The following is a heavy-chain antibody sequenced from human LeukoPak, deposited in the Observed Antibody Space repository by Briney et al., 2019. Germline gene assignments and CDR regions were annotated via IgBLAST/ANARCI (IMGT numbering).Heavy chain of an antibody. CDR1: GFSFEDYM. CDR2: ISWDGGHT. Sequence: PGGSLRLSCAASGFSFEDYMMHWLRQPPGKGLEWISLISWDGGHTYYADSVKGRFTISRDNNKNSLYLQMHSLRVEDSALYYCAKGGQAGCVDHWGQGTRVTVSS. V-gene: IGHV3-43*01. D-gene: IGHD6-19*01. CDR3: AKGGQAGCVDH. J-gene: IGHJ4*02.